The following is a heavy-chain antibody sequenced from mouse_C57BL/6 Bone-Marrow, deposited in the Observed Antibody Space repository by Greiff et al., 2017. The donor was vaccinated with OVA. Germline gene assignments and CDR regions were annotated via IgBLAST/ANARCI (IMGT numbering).Heavy chain of an antibody. J-gene: IGHJ3*01. CDR2: INPYNGGT. CDR1: GYTFTDYY. CDR3: AREDDYRGLAWFAY. V-gene: IGHV1-19*01. D-gene: IGHD2-14*01. Sequence: EVKLQESGPVLVKPGASVKMSCKASGYTFTDYYMNWVKQSHGKSLEWIGVINPYNGGTSYNQKFKGQATLTVDKTSSTAYMELNSLTSEDSAVYYCAREDDYRGLAWFAYWGQGTLVTVSA.